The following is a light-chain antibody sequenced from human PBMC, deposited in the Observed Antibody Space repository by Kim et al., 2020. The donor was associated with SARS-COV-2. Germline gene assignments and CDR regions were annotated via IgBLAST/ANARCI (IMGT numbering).Light chain of an antibody. J-gene: IGLJ3*02. CDR1: GSKIGSNC. CDR3: AAWDDSLSGRV. CDR2: RNN. Sequence: GEQVTRYRAGSGSKIGSNCVYWYQQLPGTAPKILIYRNNQRPSGVPDRFSGSKSGTSAYLAISGLRSEDEADYYCAAWDDSLSGRVFGGGTKVTVL. V-gene: IGLV1-47*01.